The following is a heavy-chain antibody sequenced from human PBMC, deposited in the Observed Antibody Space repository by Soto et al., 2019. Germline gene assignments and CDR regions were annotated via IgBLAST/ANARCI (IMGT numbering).Heavy chain of an antibody. CDR3: ARESEDLTSNFDY. CDR2: ISSTTNYI. V-gene: IGHV3-21*06. CDR1: GFTFTRYS. J-gene: IGHJ4*02. Sequence: GGSLRLSCAASGFTFTRYSMNWVRQAPGKGLEWVSSISSTTNYIYYGDSMKGRFTISRDNAKNSLYLEMNSLRAEDTAVYYCARESEDLTSNFDYWGQGTLVTSPQ.